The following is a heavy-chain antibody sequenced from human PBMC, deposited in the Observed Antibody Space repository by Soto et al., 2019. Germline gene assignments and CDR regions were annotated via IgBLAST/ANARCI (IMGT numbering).Heavy chain of an antibody. V-gene: IGHV3-21*01. Sequence: EVQLVESWGGLVKPGGSLRLSCAASGFTFSSYSMKWVRQAPGKGREWVSSISSSSSYIYYADSVKGRFTISRDNAKNSLYLQMNSLRAEDTAVYYCARAAGTTPGYWGQGTLVTVSS. D-gene: IGHD1-7*01. CDR1: GFTFSSYS. CDR2: ISSSSSYI. J-gene: IGHJ4*02. CDR3: ARAAGTTPGY.